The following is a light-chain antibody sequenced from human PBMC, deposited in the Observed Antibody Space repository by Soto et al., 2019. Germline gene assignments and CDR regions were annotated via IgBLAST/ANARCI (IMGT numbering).Light chain of an antibody. CDR1: SSNIGSNT. CDR2: SNN. J-gene: IGLJ1*01. CDR3: AAWDDRLKEV. V-gene: IGLV1-44*01. Sequence: QSALTQPPSASGTPGQRVTISCSGSSSNIGSNTVNWYQQLPGTAPKLLIYSNNQRPSGVPDRFSGSKTGTSASLAISGLQSEDEADYYCAAWDDRLKEVFGTRTKVTVL.